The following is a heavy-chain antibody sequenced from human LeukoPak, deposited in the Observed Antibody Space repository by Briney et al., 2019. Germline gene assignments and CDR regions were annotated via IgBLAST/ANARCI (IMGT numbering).Heavy chain of an antibody. CDR3: AREGRDGYNFDY. J-gene: IGHJ4*02. V-gene: IGHV1-8*03. CDR2: MNPNSGNT. D-gene: IGHD5-24*01. CDR1: GYTFTSYD. Sequence: GASVKVSCKASGYTFTSYDINWVRQATGQGLEWMGWMNPNSGNTGYAQKFQGRVTITRNTSISTAYMELSSLRSEDTAVYYCAREGRDGYNFDYWGQGTLVTVSS.